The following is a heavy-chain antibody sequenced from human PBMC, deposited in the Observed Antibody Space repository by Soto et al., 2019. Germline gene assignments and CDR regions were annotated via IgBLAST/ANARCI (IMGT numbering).Heavy chain of an antibody. J-gene: IGHJ6*02. CDR1: GFSFSTYS. D-gene: IGHD2-21*02. CDR2: IGRRSDI. Sequence: GSLRLSCEASGFSFSTYSMHWVRQAPGKGLEWVSSIGRRSDIYYADSVKGRFTISRDNAKNSVSLQMNSLRDEDTAVYHCAREETAWPLAYGLDVWGQGTTVTVSS. CDR3: AREETAWPLAYGLDV. V-gene: IGHV3-21*01.